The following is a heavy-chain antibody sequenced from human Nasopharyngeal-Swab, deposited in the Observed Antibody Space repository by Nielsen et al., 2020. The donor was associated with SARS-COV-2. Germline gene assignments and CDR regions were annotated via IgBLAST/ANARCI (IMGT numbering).Heavy chain of an antibody. CDR1: GFAFSNYG. J-gene: IGHJ3*02. Sequence: GESLKISCAASGFAFSNYGMHWVRQAPGKGLEWVAVISYEGSNKYYTDSVKGRFTIPRDNSKNTLYLQMNSLRADDTAVYYCAKDWGLTMIVVAYDAFDMWGHGTLVTVSS. CDR3: AKDWGLTMIVVAYDAFDM. V-gene: IGHV3-30*18. D-gene: IGHD3-22*01. CDR2: ISYEGSNK.